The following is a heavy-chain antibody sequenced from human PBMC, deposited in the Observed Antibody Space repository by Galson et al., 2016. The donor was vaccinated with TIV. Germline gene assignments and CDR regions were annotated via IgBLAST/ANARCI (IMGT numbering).Heavy chain of an antibody. J-gene: IGHJ4*02. CDR1: GDIFSYHY. CDR2: THPSVDGT. Sequence: SVKVSCKASGDIFSYHYINWVRQAPGQGLEWVGLTHPSVDGTNYAQNLQGRLTMTRDTSTSTVYLEMSSLRPEDTAVYYCGAVRACDGNCYTEFFFDYWGRGTLVTGSS. V-gene: IGHV1-46*01. CDR3: GAVRACDGNCYTEFFFDY. D-gene: IGHD2-21*01.